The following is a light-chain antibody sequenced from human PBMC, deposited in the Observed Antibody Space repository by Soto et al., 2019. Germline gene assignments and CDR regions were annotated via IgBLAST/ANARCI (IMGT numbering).Light chain of an antibody. V-gene: IGLV2-14*01. CDR2: EVS. J-gene: IGLJ1*01. CDR3: TSYTYSRTHHYV. Sequence: QSALTQPASVSGSPGQSITISCTGTSNDVGAYNFVSWYQQHPGKAPKLMIYEVSNRPSGISNRFSGAKSGNTASLTISGLLAEDEADYYCTSYTYSRTHHYVFGTGTKLTVL. CDR1: SNDVGAYNF.